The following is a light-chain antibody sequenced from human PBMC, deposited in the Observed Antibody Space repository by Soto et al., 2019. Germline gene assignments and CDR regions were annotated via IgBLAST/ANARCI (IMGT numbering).Light chain of an antibody. Sequence: DIQMTQSPSSLSASVGDRITITCQASQDITTYLNWYQQKPGKAPKLLSYGASTLETGVPSRFSGSGSGTDFTFVISSLQPEDLATYYCQQYDTIQYSFGQGTKLEIK. CDR1: QDITTY. CDR3: QQYDTIQYS. V-gene: IGKV1-33*01. J-gene: IGKJ2*03. CDR2: GAS.